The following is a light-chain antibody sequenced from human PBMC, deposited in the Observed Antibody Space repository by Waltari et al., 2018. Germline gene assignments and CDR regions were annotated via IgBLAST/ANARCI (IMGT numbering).Light chain of an antibody. J-gene: IGKJ1*01. CDR1: QSVNTY. Sequence: EIVLTQSPGTLSLSPGERATLSCRASQSVNTYLAWYQQKPGQAPRLLIYAASTRAAGIPDRCSGSGSETGFSLTIGRLEAEDFAVYYCQHHVRLPATFGQGTKVEIK. V-gene: IGKV3-20*01. CDR2: AAS. CDR3: QHHVRLPAT.